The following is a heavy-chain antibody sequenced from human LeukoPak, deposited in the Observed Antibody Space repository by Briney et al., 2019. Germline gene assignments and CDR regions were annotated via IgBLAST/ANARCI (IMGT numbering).Heavy chain of an antibody. CDR2: ISGSGGST. D-gene: IGHD2/OR15-2a*01. Sequence: PGGTLRLSCAASGFTFSGYGMSWVRQAPGKGLEWVSAISGSGGSTYYADSVKGRFTISRDNSKNTLYLQMNSLRAEDTAVYYCAKGIGPSWFDPWGQGTLVTVSS. J-gene: IGHJ5*02. CDR3: AKGIGPSWFDP. V-gene: IGHV3-23*01. CDR1: GFTFSGYG.